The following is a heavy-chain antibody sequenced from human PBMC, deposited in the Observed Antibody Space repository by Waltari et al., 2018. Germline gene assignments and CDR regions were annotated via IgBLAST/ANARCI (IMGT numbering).Heavy chain of an antibody. CDR3: TRSGTTTVAFDI. J-gene: IGHJ3*02. V-gene: IGHV3-73*01. D-gene: IGHD1-1*01. CDR2: IRSEANSYAT. Sequence: EVQLVDSGGDLVQPGGSLTLPCAAYGIPFSDSSIHWVRQAPGKGLEWVGRIRSEANSYATAFAASVNGRFTIFRDDSKKTAYLQMNTLMSEDTALYYCTRSGTTTVAFDIWGQGTMVTVSS. CDR1: GIPFSDSS.